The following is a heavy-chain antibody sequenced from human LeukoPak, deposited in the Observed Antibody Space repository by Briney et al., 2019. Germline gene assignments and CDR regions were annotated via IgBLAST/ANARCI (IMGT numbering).Heavy chain of an antibody. D-gene: IGHD3-10*01. CDR1: GGSISTYY. CDR3: ARTSITMVRGVIINRLFGY. J-gene: IGHJ4*02. V-gene: IGHV4-59*01. CDR2: IYYSGNT. Sequence: SETLSLTCTVSGGSISTYYWSWIRQPPGKGLEWIGYIYYSGNTNYNPSLKSRVTISVDTSKNQFSLKLSSVTAADTAVYYCARTSITMVRGVIINRLFGYWGQGTLVTVSS.